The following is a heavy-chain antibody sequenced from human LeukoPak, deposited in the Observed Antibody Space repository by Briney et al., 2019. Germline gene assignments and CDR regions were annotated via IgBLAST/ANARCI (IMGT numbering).Heavy chain of an antibody. CDR2: MNPYSGNT. J-gene: IGHJ2*01. CDR3: ARDLRRVLDL. Sequence: ASVKVSCKASGYTFTNFDINWVRQATGQGLEWMGWMNPYSGNTDYAQKFQGRVTMTRNTSINTAYMELSSLISEDTAVYYCARDLRRVLDLWGRGTLVTVSS. V-gene: IGHV1-8*01. CDR1: GYTFTNFD.